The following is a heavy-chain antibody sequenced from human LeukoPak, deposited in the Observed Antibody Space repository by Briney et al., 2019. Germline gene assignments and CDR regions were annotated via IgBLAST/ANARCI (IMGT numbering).Heavy chain of an antibody. D-gene: IGHD3-10*01. CDR3: ARRGVRGVNRNYFDY. CDR2: INHSGST. J-gene: IGHJ4*02. Sequence: SETLSLTCAVYGGSFSGYYWSWIRQPPGKGLEWIGEINHSGSTNYNPSPKSRVTISVDTSKNQFSLKLSSVTAADTAVYYCARRGVRGVNRNYFDYWGQGTLVTVSS. CDR1: GGSFSGYY. V-gene: IGHV4-34*01.